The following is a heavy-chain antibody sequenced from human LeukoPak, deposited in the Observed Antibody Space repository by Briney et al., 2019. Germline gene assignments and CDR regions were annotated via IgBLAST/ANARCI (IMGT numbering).Heavy chain of an antibody. V-gene: IGHV4-59*01. Sequence: PSETLSLTCTVSGGSISSYYWNYIRQPPGKGLEWIGYIHYSGSTNYNPSLKSRVTISVDTSKNQFSLKLTSVTAADTAVYYCARDIVANWFDSWGPGTLVTVSS. CDR1: GGSISSYY. J-gene: IGHJ5*01. CDR2: IHYSGST. CDR3: ARDIVANWFDS. D-gene: IGHD2-21*01.